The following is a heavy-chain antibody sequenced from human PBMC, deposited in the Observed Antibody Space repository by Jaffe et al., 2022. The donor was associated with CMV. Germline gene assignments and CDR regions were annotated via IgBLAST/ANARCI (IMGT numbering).Heavy chain of an antibody. CDR2: IIPIFGTA. V-gene: IGHV1-69*01. J-gene: IGHJ3*02. CDR3: ARDFVFFGIIGTERGARDAFDI. Sequence: QVQLVQSGAEVKKPGSSVKVSCKASGGTFSSYAISWVRQAPGQGLEWMGGIIPIFGTANYAQKFQGRVTITADESTSTAYMELSSLRSEDTAVYYCARDFVFFGIIGTERGARDAFDIWGQGTMVTVSS. D-gene: IGHD1-20*01. CDR1: GGTFSSYA.